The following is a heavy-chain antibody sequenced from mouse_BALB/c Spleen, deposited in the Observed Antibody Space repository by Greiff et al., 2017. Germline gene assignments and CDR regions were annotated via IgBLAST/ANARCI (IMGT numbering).Heavy chain of an antibody. CDR3: ASRYYDYDDYFDY. Sequence: EVKLVESGGDLVKPGGSLKLSCAASGFTFSSYGMSWVRQTPDKRLEWVATISSGGSYTYYPDSVKGRFTISRDNAKNTLYLQMSSLKSEDTAMYYCASRYYDYDDYFDYWGQGTTLTVSS. J-gene: IGHJ2*01. D-gene: IGHD2-4*01. V-gene: IGHV5-6*02. CDR1: GFTFSSYG. CDR2: ISSGGSYT.